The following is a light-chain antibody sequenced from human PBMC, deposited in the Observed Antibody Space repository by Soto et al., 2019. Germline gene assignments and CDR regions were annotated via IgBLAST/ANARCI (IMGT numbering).Light chain of an antibody. V-gene: IGKV3-20*01. CDR3: QQYGASPWT. CDR1: QSIYRNF. CDR2: GAS. J-gene: IGKJ1*01. Sequence: EIVLTQSPGTLSLSPGERATLSCRASQSIYRNFAAWYQQRPGQAPRLLISGASTRSTGIPDRFTGSVSGTDFTLTISRLEPEDFAVYYCQQYGASPWTFAQGTRVDIK.